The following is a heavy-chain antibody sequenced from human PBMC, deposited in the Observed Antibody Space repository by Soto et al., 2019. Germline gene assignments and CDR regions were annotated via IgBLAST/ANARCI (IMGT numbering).Heavy chain of an antibody. CDR3: ARVVAVAADFDY. D-gene: IGHD6-19*01. CDR1: GYTFTGYA. J-gene: IGHJ4*02. V-gene: IGHV1-3*05. CDR2: INAGNGNS. Sequence: QVQLVQSGAEEKKPGASVKVSCKASGYTFTGYAMHWLRQAPGQRLEWMGWINAGNGNSKYSQKFQDRVTITRDTSVSAAYMELSSLSSEDTAVYYCARVVAVAADFDYWGQGTLVTVSS.